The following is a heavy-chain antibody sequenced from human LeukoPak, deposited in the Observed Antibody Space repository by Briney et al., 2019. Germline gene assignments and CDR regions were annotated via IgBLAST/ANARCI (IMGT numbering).Heavy chain of an antibody. CDR3: AHTRHGATPTRLDF. CDR2: IYWDDDK. V-gene: IGHV2-5*02. CDR1: GFSLTSGGEG. Sequence: SGPTLVNPTQTLTLTCSFSGFSLTSGGEGVAWIRQPPGKAPEWLALIYWDDDKRFRPSLQNRLTVSKDTSMNQVVLSMTKMDPLDTGTYYCAHTRHGATPTRLDFWGQGILVVVS. D-gene: IGHD4/OR15-4a*01. J-gene: IGHJ4*02.